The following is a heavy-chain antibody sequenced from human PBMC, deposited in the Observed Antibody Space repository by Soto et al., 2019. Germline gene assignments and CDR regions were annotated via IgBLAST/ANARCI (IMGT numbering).Heavy chain of an antibody. CDR1: VLTFSDYY. J-gene: IGHJ4*02. D-gene: IGHD5-18*01. CDR3: ARSPRATAMVRKISTRPFDY. Sequence: LRGSCAAPVLTFSDYYMSWIRQAPGKGLEWVSYISSISSYTNYADSVKGRFTISRDNAKNSLYLQMNSLRAEDTAVYYCARSPRATAMVRKISTRPFDYWAQGTLVTVS. CDR2: ISSISSYT. V-gene: IGHV3-11*06.